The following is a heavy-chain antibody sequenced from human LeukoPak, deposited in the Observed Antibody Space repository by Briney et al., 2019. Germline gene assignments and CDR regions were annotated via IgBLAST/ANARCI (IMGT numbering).Heavy chain of an antibody. V-gene: IGHV1-8*01. CDR2: MNPNSGNT. D-gene: IGHD6-19*01. CDR3: ARHVGKIAVAVPYNWFDP. J-gene: IGHJ5*02. Sequence: ASVKVSCKASGYTFTSYDINWVRQATGQGLEWMGWMNPNSGNTGYAQEFQGRVTMTRNTSISTAYMELSSLRSEDTAVYYCARHVGKIAVAVPYNWFDPWGQGTLVTVSS. CDR1: GYTFTSYD.